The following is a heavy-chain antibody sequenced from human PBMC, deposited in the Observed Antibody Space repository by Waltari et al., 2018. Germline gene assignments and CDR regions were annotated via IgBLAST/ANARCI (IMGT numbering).Heavy chain of an antibody. Sequence: EVQLVESGGGLVRPGGSLRLSCAASGFAFSNYNMNWVRQAPGKGLGWVSSISVIGTYIYYSDSVKGRFTISRDNAKNSLFLQLNSRRAEDTAVYYCARENLGVIIFHYYFMDVWGKGTTVTISS. D-gene: IGHD3-3*01. J-gene: IGHJ6*03. CDR1: GFAFSNYN. CDR2: ISVIGTYI. V-gene: IGHV3-21*06. CDR3: ARENLGVIIFHYYFMDV.